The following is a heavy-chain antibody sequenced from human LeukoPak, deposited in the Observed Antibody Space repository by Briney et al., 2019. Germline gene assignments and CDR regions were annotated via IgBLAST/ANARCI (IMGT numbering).Heavy chain of an antibody. CDR2: ISGSSGII. Sequence: PGGSLRLSCAASGFTFNTYTMNWVRQAPGKGLEWVSYISGSSGIIDYADSVRGRFTISRDNAKNSLYLQMNSLRAEDTAVYYCARDPYSSGWYKDAFDIWGQGTMVTVSS. V-gene: IGHV3-48*01. CDR3: ARDPYSSGWYKDAFDI. CDR1: GFTFNTYT. J-gene: IGHJ3*02. D-gene: IGHD6-19*01.